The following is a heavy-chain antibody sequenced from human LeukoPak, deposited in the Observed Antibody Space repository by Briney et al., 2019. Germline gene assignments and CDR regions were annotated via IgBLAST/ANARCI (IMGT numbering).Heavy chain of an antibody. CDR3: AKDMDRYSSSWYDPKHDAFDI. J-gene: IGHJ3*02. V-gene: IGHV3-9*01. CDR1: GFTFDDYA. D-gene: IGHD6-13*01. CDR2: ISWNSGSI. Sequence: GGSLRLSCAVSGFTFDDYAMHWVRQAPGKGLEWVSGISWNSGSIGYADSVKGRFTISRDNAKNSLYLQMNSLRAEDTALYYCAKDMDRYSSSWYDPKHDAFDIWGQGTMVTVSS.